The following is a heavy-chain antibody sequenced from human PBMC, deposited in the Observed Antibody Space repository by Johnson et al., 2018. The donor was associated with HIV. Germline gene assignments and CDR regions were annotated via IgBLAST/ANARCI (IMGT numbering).Heavy chain of an antibody. CDR1: GFTFSNAW. CDR2: IKSKTDGGTT. D-gene: IGHD1-26*01. Sequence: EVQLVESGGGLVKPGGSLRLSCAASGFTFSNAWMSWVRQAPGKGLEWVGRIKSKTDGGTTDYAAPVKGRFTISRDDSKNTLYLQMNSLKTEDTAVYYCAREATDAYVGLVGATTLGIQPAAFDIWGQGTMVTVSS. V-gene: IGHV3-15*01. J-gene: IGHJ3*02. CDR3: AREATDAYVGLVGATTLGIQPAAFDI.